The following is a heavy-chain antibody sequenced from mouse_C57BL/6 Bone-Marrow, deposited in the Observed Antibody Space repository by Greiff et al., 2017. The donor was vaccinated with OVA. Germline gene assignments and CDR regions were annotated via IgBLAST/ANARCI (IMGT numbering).Heavy chain of an antibody. J-gene: IGHJ4*01. CDR2: IWTGGGT. CDR3: ASSRQLRPYYDAMDY. V-gene: IGHV2-9-1*01. Sequence: VQVVESGPGLVAPSQSLSITCTVSGFSLTSYAISWVRQPPGKGLEWLGVIWTGGGTNYNSALKSRMSISKDNAKSQVFLKMNSLHTDDTARYYCASSRQLRPYYDAMDYWGEGTSVTVSS. CDR1: GFSLTSYA. D-gene: IGHD3-2*02.